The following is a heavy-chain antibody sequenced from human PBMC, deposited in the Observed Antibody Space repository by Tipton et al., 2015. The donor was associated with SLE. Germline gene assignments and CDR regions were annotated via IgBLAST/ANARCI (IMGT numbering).Heavy chain of an antibody. CDR3: ARDATRALDI. Sequence: TLSLTCSVSGVSISSGGYYWSWFRQPAGKGLEWIGRVLTSGSTNYNPSLKSRVTMSVDTSKNQFSLKLRSVTAADTATYYCARDATRALDIWGQGTMVTVS. J-gene: IGHJ3*02. V-gene: IGHV4-61*02. CDR1: GVSISSGGYY. D-gene: IGHD2-15*01. CDR2: VLTSGST.